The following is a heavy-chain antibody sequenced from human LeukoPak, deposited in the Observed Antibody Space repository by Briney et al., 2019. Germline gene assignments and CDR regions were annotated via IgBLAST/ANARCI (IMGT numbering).Heavy chain of an antibody. CDR2: IKSKSDGGTI. J-gene: IGHJ4*02. Sequence: GGSLRLFCGVSGSNFNKAWEIWLRQATGKGLEWVGRIKSKSDGGTIDYAASVNGRFTISRDDSKNTVYLQMASLETEDTAMYYCTAHTYSGGYWGQGTLVTVSS. CDR3: TAHTYSGGY. V-gene: IGHV3-15*01. D-gene: IGHD4-11*01. CDR1: GSNFNKAW.